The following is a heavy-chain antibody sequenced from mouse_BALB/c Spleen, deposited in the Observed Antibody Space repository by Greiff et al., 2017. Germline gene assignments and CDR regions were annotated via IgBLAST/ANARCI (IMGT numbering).Heavy chain of an antibody. CDR3: ARLRRNYYAMDY. J-gene: IGHJ4*01. V-gene: IGHV3-2*02. Sequence: EVKLVESGPGLVKPSQSLSLTCTVTGYSITSDYAWNWIRQFPGNKLEWMGYISYSGSTSYNPSLKSRISITRDTSKNQFFLQLNSVTTEDTATYYCARLRRNYYAMDYWGQGTSVTVSS. CDR2: ISYSGST. CDR1: GYSITSDYA. D-gene: IGHD2-12*01.